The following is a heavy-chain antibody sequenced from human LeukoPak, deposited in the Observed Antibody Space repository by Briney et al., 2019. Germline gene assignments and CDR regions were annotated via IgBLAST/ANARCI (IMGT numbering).Heavy chain of an antibody. D-gene: IGHD4-23*01. CDR3: ARGRTPNSSTVVTPRWYFDL. Sequence: PSETLPLTCAVYGGSFSGYYWSWIRQPPGKGLEWIGEINHSGSTNYNPSLKSRVTISVDTSKNQFSLKLSSVTAADTAVYYCARGRTPNSSTVVTPRWYFDLWGRGTLVTVSS. J-gene: IGHJ2*01. CDR1: GGSFSGYY. CDR2: INHSGST. V-gene: IGHV4-34*01.